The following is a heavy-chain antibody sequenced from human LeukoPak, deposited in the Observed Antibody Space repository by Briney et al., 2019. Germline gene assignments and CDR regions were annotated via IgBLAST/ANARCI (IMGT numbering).Heavy chain of an antibody. Sequence: PSETLSLTCTVSGGSISSYYWSWIRQPPGKGLEWIGYIYYSGSTNYNPSLKSRVTISVDTSKNQFSLKLSSVTAADTAVYYCARFGAYYYDSSGYYYDGYDAFDIWGQGTMVTVSS. D-gene: IGHD3-22*01. V-gene: IGHV4-59*01. CDR1: GGSISSYY. CDR3: ARFGAYYYDSSGYYYDGYDAFDI. CDR2: IYYSGST. J-gene: IGHJ3*02.